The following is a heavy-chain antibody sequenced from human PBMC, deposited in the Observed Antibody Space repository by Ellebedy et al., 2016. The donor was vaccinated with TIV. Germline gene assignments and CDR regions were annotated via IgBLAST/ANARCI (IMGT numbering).Heavy chain of an antibody. D-gene: IGHD5-12*01. V-gene: IGHV1-2*02. CDR2: INPNSGGT. CDR3: ARGGLGYYGMDV. CDR1: GNTFTAYY. Sequence: ASVKVSCKASGNTFTAYYIHWMRQAPGQGLEWMGWINPNSGGTNYAQKFQGRVTITRETSATTAYMELSSLRSEDTAVYYCARGGLGYYGMDVWGQGTTVTVSS. J-gene: IGHJ6*02.